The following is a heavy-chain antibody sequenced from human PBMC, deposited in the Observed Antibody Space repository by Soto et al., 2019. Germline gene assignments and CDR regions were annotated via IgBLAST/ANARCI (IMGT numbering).Heavy chain of an antibody. CDR2: ISGSGGST. Sequence: GGSLRLSCAASGFTFSSYAMSWVRQAPGKGLEWVSAISGSGGSTYYADSVKGRFTISRDNSKNTLYLQMTSLRAQDTAVYYCAKDFSRTLLRLRIAVAVDWGQGTLVTVSS. D-gene: IGHD6-19*01. V-gene: IGHV3-23*01. CDR3: AKDFSRTLLRLRIAVAVD. CDR1: GFTFSSYA. J-gene: IGHJ4*02.